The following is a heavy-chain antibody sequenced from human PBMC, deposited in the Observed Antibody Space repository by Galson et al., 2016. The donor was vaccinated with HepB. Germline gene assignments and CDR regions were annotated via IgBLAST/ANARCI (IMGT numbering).Heavy chain of an antibody. J-gene: IGHJ3*02. CDR3: ARQSGQLAFAYDT. D-gene: IGHD6-13*01. CDR1: GGSINPYH. CDR2: IYYSGST. V-gene: IGHV4-59*08. Sequence: SETLSLTCTVSGGSINPYHWVWIRQPPGKGLEWIGFIYYSGSTNYNPSLKSRVTISVDTSKNQFSLSLSSLTAADTAVFYCARQSGQLAFAYDTWGQGTTVTVSS.